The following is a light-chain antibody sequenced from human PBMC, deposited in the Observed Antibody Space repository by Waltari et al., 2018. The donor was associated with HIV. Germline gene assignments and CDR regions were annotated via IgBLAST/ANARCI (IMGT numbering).Light chain of an antibody. CDR2: DND. V-gene: IGLV1-51*01. CDR1: GSNLANNY. CDR3: GTWDSSLNAGV. Sequence: SMLTQPPSVSAAPGQKVTISCSGTGSNLANNYVSWYQHLPGAAPKLVIYDNDNRPSGIPDRFSGSKSGASATLVITGLQTGDEGDYYCGTWDSSLNAGVFGGGTKLTVL. J-gene: IGLJ3*02.